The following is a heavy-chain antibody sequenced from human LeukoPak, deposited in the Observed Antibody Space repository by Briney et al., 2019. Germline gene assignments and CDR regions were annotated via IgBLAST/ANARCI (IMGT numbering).Heavy chain of an antibody. CDR3: ARGSTSPLDY. CDR2: IYTGGST. Sequence: GGSLRLSCAASGFTVSSNYMSWVRQAPGKGLEWVSVIYTGGSTCYADSVKGRFTISRDNSKNTVYLQMNSLRAEDTALYYCARGSTSPLDYWGQGTLVTVSS. CDR1: GFTVSSNY. V-gene: IGHV3-53*01. J-gene: IGHJ4*02.